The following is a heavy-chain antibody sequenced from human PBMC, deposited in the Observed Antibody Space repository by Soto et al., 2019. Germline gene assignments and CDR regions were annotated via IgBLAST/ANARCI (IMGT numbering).Heavy chain of an antibody. V-gene: IGHV4-59*01. Sequence: SETLSLTCTVSGGSISSYYWSWIRQPPGKGLEWIGYIYYSGSTNYNPSLKSRVNISVDTSKNQFSLKLSSVTAADTAVYYCARVSPLTYYYGSGSYYTGVWFDPWGQGTLVTVSS. J-gene: IGHJ5*02. CDR1: GGSISSYY. D-gene: IGHD3-10*01. CDR2: IYYSGST. CDR3: ARVSPLTYYYGSGSYYTGVWFDP.